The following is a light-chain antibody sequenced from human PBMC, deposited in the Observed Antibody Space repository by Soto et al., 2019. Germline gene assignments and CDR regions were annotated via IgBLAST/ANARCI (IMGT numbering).Light chain of an antibody. CDR3: QQYNNWPLT. Sequence: EIVMTQSPATLSLSPGERATLSCRASQSVSDNLAWYQQKPGQAPRLLIYGASTRATVIPARFSGSGSGTEFTLTISSLKSEDFEVYYCQQYNNWPLTFGGGTKVDIK. V-gene: IGKV3D-15*01. J-gene: IGKJ4*01. CDR1: QSVSDN. CDR2: GAS.